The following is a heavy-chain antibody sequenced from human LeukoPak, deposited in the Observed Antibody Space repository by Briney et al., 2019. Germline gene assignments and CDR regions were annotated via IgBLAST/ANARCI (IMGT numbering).Heavy chain of an antibody. CDR3: ARDMTYYDILTGYYSYNWFDP. CDR2: IYYSGST. D-gene: IGHD3-9*01. V-gene: IGHV4-59*01. CDR1: GGSISSYY. J-gene: IGHJ5*02. Sequence: SETLSLTCTVSGGSISSYYWSWIRQPPGKGLEWIGYIYYSGSTNYNPSLKSRVTISVDTSKNQFSLKLSSVTAADTAVYYCARDMTYYDILTGYYSYNWFDPWGQGALVIVSS.